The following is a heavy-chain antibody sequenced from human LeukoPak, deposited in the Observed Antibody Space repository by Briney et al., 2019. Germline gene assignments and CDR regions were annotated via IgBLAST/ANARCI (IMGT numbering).Heavy chain of an antibody. CDR2: TRNRINGYTT. D-gene: IGHD2-2*01. CDR3: VRGAYCISSYGPDAFTR. V-gene: IGHV3-72*01. CDR1: GFTFSDHS. J-gene: IGHJ3*01. Sequence: PGGSLRLSCAASGFTFSDHSMDWVRQAPGGGLEWIGRTRNRINGYTTEYAASVRGRFTVSRDESKHSLYLQMNRLKIEDTAVYFCVRGAYCISSYGPDAFTRWGQGTMVTVSS.